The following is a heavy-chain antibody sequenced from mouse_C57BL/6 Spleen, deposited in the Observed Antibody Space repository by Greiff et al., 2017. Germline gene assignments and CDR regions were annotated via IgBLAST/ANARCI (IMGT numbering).Heavy chain of an antibody. D-gene: IGHD1-1*01. V-gene: IGHV1-69*01. Sequence: QVQLQQSGAELVMPGASVKLSCKASGYTFTSYWMHWVKQRPGQGLEWIGEIDPSDSYTNYNQKFKGKSTLTVDKSSSTAYMQLSSLTSEDSAVYYCARGGYGSFYAMDYWGQGTSVTVSS. CDR2: IDPSDSYT. CDR3: ARGGYGSFYAMDY. CDR1: GYTFTSYW. J-gene: IGHJ4*01.